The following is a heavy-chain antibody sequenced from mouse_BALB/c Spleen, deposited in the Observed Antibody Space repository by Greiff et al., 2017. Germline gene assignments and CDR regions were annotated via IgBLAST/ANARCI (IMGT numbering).Heavy chain of an antibody. Sequence: VQLKESGAELVKPGASVKLSCTASGFNIKDTYMHWVKQRPEQGLEWIGRIDPANGNTKYDPKFQGKATITADTSSNTAYLQLSSLTSEDTAVYYCALYYFDYWGQGTTLTVSS. CDR1: GFNIKDTY. CDR2: IDPANGNT. V-gene: IGHV14-3*02. CDR3: ALYYFDY. J-gene: IGHJ2*01.